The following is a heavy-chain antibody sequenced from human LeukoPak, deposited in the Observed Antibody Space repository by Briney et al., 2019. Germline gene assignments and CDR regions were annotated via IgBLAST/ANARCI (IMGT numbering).Heavy chain of an antibody. V-gene: IGHV4-61*02. CDR2: IYTSGST. Sequence: PSETLSLTCTVSGGSISSGSYYWSWIRQPAGKGLEWIGRIYTSGSTNYNPSLKSRVTISVDTSKNQFSLKLSSVTAADTAVYYCARHPQYYYGSGSSSFDYWGQGTLVTVSS. D-gene: IGHD3-10*01. CDR3: ARHPQYYYGSGSSSFDY. J-gene: IGHJ4*02. CDR1: GGSISSGSYY.